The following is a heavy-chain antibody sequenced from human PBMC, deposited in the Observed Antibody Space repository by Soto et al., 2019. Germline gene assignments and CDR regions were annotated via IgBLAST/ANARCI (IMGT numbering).Heavy chain of an antibody. CDR1: GYTFTTYD. CDR2: MSPNSGNT. D-gene: IGHD3-16*01. CDR3: ARGVTEGVDY. Sequence: QVQLVQSGAEVKEPGASVKVSCKASGYTFTTYDINWVRQAIGQGLEWMGWMSPNSGNTGYAQKFQGRVTMTRDTSMSTAYMELSSLTSEDTAVYYCARGVTEGVDYWGQGALVTVSS. J-gene: IGHJ4*02. V-gene: IGHV1-8*01.